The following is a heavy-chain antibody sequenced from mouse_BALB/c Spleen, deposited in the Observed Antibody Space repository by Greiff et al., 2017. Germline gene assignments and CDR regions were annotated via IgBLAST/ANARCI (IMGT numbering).Heavy chain of an antibody. CDR1: GFNIKDTY. Sequence: EVQLQQSGAELVKPGASVKLSCTASGFNIKDTYMHWVKQRPEQGLEWIGRIDPANGNTKYDPKFQGKATITADTSSNTAYLQLSSLTSEDTAVYYCAREEGDGYYDAMDYWGQGTSVTVSS. CDR2: IDPANGNT. J-gene: IGHJ4*01. CDR3: AREEGDGYYDAMDY. V-gene: IGHV14-3*02. D-gene: IGHD2-3*01.